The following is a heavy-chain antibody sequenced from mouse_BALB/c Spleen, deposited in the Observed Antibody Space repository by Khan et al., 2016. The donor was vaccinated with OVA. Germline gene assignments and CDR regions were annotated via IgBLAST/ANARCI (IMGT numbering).Heavy chain of an antibody. Sequence: VELVESGPGLVAPSQSLSITCTVSGFSLSRYNIHWVRQPPGKGLEWLGMIWAGGGTDYNSTLKSRLNISKDNSESQVFLKMNSLQTDDTAMYYCARAYYRYDGYYAMDFWGQGTSVTVSS. CDR2: IWAGGGT. V-gene: IGHV2-6-4*01. CDR3: ARAYYRYDGYYAMDF. D-gene: IGHD2-14*01. CDR1: GFSLSRYN. J-gene: IGHJ4*01.